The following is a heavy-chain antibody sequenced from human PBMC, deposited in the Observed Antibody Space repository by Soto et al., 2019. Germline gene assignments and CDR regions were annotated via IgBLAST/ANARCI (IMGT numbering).Heavy chain of an antibody. Sequence: QGQLVQSGVEVKKPGASVKVSCKASGYSFISYGIGWVRQAPGQGLEWMGWITVNSGNTNYPQKFQGRVTMTTDTSTGTAYRELRSLTSDETAVYYCGRGLGGGWYYFDYWGPGTLVTVSS. D-gene: IGHD6-19*01. CDR1: GYSFISYG. CDR3: GRGLGGGWYYFDY. CDR2: ITVNSGNT. V-gene: IGHV1-18*04. J-gene: IGHJ4*02.